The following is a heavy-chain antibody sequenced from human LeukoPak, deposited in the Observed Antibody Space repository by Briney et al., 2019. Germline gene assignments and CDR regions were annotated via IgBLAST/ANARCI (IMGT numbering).Heavy chain of an antibody. J-gene: IGHJ5*02. D-gene: IGHD3-10*01. CDR1: GYTFTGYY. CDR2: INPDSGDT. V-gene: IGHV1-2*02. CDR3: TRDLLGGSGTFDP. Sequence: VASVKVSCKASGYTFTGYYLHWVRQAPGQGLEWMGWINPDSGDTNYLQKFQGRVTVSRDTSINTAYMELSRLTSDDTAFYYCTRDLLGGSGTFDPWGREPWSPSPQ.